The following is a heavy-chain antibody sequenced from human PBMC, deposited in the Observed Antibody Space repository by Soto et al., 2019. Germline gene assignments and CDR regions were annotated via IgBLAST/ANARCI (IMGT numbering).Heavy chain of an antibody. CDR2: IDNDGSGT. Sequence: EVQLVESGGGLVRPGGSLRLSCAVSGFTFTNYWMHWVRQAPGKGLVWVSRIDNDGSGTSYADSVKGRFTISRDNAKNILYLQMDSLRAEDTGVYFCGSVFEYWGQGTPVTVSS. J-gene: IGHJ4*02. CDR1: GFTFTNYW. CDR3: GSVFEY. V-gene: IGHV3-74*01.